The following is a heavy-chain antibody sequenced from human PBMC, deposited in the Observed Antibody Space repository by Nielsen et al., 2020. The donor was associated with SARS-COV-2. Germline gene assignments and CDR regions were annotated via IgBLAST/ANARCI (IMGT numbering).Heavy chain of an antibody. D-gene: IGHD6-19*01. CDR2: ISWNSGSI. V-gene: IGHV3-9*01. CDR1: GFTFDDYA. CDR3: AKLQQWLEPGDY. Sequence: GGSLRLSCAASGFTFDDYAMHWVRQAPGKGLEWVSGISWNSGSIGYADSVKGRFTISRDNAKNSLYLQMNSLRAEDTALYYCAKLQQWLEPGDYWGQGTLVTVSS. J-gene: IGHJ4*02.